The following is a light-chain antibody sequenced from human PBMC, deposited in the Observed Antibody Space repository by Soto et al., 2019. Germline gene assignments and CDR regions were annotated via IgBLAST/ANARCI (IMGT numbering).Light chain of an antibody. CDR2: GAS. J-gene: IGKJ1*01. CDR1: QSVSSN. V-gene: IGKV3D-15*01. CDR3: QQYNNWPWT. Sequence: EIVMTQSPATLSVSPGERATLSCRASQSVSSNLAWYQQKPGQAPRLLIYGASIRATGIPARFSGSGSGTDFTLTISSLQSEDFAVYYCQQYNNWPWTFGQGNKVEIK.